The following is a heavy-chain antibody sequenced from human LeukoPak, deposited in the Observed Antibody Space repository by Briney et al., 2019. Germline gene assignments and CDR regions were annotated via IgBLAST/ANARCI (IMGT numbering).Heavy chain of an antibody. Sequence: SVKVSCKASGGTFSSYAISRVRQAPGQGLEWMGGIIPIFGTANYAQKFQGRVTITADESTSTAYMELSSLRSEDTAVYYCARGQISRWELLWYFDYWGQGTLVTVSS. J-gene: IGHJ4*02. D-gene: IGHD1-26*01. CDR1: GGTFSSYA. CDR2: IIPIFGTA. CDR3: ARGQISRWELLWYFDY. V-gene: IGHV1-69*01.